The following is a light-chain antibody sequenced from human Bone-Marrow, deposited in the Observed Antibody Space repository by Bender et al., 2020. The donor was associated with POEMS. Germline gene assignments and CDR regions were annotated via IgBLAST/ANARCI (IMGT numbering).Light chain of an antibody. CDR1: SRDVGASKY. CDR3: SAYAGSYSVI. J-gene: IGLJ2*01. Sequence: QSALTQPRSVSGSPGQSVTISCTGTSRDVGASKYVAWYQQNPGKAPKTMIYDVSTRPSGVPDRFSGSKSGNTASLTISGLQAEDEADYYCSAYAGSYSVIFGGGTSLTVL. V-gene: IGLV2-11*01. CDR2: DVS.